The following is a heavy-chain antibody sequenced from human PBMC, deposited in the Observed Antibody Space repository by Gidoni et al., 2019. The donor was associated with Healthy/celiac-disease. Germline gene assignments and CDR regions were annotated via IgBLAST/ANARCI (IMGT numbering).Heavy chain of an antibody. J-gene: IGHJ3*02. CDR3: ARYSRYCSSTGCNEAFDI. V-gene: IGHV2-70*04. CDR2: IDWDDDK. Sequence: QVTLKESGPALVKPTQTLTLTCTFPGFSLSTSGMRVSWIRQPPGKALEWLARIDWDDDKFYSTSLKTRLTISKDTSKNQVVLTMTNMDPVDTATYYCARYSRYCSSTGCNEAFDIWGQGTMVTVSS. D-gene: IGHD2-2*01. CDR1: GFSLSTSGMR.